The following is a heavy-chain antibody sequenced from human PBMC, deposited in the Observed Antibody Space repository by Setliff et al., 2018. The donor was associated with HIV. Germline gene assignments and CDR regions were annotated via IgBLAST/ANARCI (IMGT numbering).Heavy chain of an antibody. Sequence: ASVKVSCKASGYTFTNYDINWVRQATGQGLEWMGWMNPDSGNTGYAQKFRERVTITRDVSTSTVYMELSSLRAEDTAVYYCASVPPGREAFDIWGQGTMVTVSS. CDR2: MNPDSGNT. V-gene: IGHV1-8*03. J-gene: IGHJ3*02. CDR3: ASVPPGREAFDI. CDR1: GYTFTNYD.